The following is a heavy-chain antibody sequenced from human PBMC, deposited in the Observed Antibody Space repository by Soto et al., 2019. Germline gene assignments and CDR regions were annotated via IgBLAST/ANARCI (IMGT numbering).Heavy chain of an antibody. Sequence: SETLSLTCSVSGGSISYYYWSWIRQPPGKGLEWIGYTYYGWNTNYNPSLKSRVTISVDTSKNQFSLKLISVTAADTAVYYCARDREYYDSSGLYFDYWGQGTLVTVSS. D-gene: IGHD3-22*01. J-gene: IGHJ4*02. CDR1: GGSISYYY. CDR2: TYYGWNT. V-gene: IGHV4-59*01. CDR3: ARDREYYDSSGLYFDY.